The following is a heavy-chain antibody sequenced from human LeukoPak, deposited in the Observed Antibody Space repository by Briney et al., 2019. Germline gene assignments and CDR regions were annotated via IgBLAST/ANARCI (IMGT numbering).Heavy chain of an antibody. CDR1: GFTFDDYA. Sequence: GRSLRLSCAASGFTFDDYAMHWVRQAPGKGLEWVSAIGNSGDTYYPGSVKGRFTISRENAKNSLYLQMNSLRAGDTAVYYCARGLRGDYYYDMDVWGQGTTVTVSS. CDR3: ARGLRGDYYYDMDV. V-gene: IGHV3-13*01. CDR2: IGNSGDT. J-gene: IGHJ6*02. D-gene: IGHD3-10*01.